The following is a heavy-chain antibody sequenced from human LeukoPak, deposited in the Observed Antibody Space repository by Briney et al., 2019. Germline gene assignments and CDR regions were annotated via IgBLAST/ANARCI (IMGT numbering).Heavy chain of an antibody. CDR3: ARFRSRRLGCVFDV. V-gene: IGHV4-59*01. D-gene: IGHD3-3*01. Sequence: PSETLSLTCSVSADSISDYYWNWIRQPPGKGLEWIGYISNSGTTTYNPSLKSRVTISSDASKNHFSLRLSSVSAADTAVYYCARFRSRRLGCVFDVWGQGSMVTVSS. CDR2: ISNSGTT. J-gene: IGHJ3*01. CDR1: ADSISDYY.